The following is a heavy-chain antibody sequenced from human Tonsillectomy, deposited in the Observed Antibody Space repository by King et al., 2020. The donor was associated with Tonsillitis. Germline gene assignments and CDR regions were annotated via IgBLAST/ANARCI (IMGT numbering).Heavy chain of an antibody. CDR3: ASARDTTMLKG. Sequence: VQLVESGAEVKKPGESLRISSQDSGYSLSSYWINWVRQMPGKGLEWMGRIDPSDSYTNYSPSFQGHVIISVDKSISTAYLQWSSLKASDTAMYYCASARDTTMLKGWGQGTLVTVSS. CDR2: IDPSDSYT. CDR1: GYSLSSYW. D-gene: IGHD5-18*01. V-gene: IGHV5-10-1*03. J-gene: IGHJ4*02.